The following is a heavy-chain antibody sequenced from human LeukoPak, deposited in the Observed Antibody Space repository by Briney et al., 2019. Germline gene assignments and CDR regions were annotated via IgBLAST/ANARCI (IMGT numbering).Heavy chain of an antibody. Sequence: GGSLRLSCAASGFTFSSYAMHWVRQAPGKGLEYVSAISSNGGSTYYANSVKGRFTISRDNSKNTLYLQMGSLRAEDMAVYYCARDPSSPWELLGSNAFDIWGQGTMVTVSS. V-gene: IGHV3-64*01. CDR1: GFTFSSYA. CDR2: ISSNGGST. CDR3: ARDPSSPWELLGSNAFDI. D-gene: IGHD1-26*01. J-gene: IGHJ3*02.